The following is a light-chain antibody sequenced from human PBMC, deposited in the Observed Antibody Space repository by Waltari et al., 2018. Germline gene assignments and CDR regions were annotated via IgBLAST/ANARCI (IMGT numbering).Light chain of an antibody. Sequence: SSELTQDPAVSVALGQTVRITFQGDSLRSYHASWYQQKPGQAPVLVIYGKNNRPSGIPDRFSGSSSGNTASLTITGAQAEDEADYYCNSRDSSGNLVVFGGGTKLTVL. J-gene: IGLJ2*01. CDR1: SLRSYH. CDR3: NSRDSSGNLVV. CDR2: GKN. V-gene: IGLV3-19*01.